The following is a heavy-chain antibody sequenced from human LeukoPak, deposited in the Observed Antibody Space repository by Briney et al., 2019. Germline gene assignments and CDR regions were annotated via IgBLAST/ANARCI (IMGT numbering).Heavy chain of an antibody. CDR1: GFTFSSYE. J-gene: IGHJ6*02. CDR2: ISSSGSTI. D-gene: IGHD3-3*01. V-gene: IGHV3-48*03. Sequence: GGSLRLSCAASGFTFSSYEMNWVRQAPGKGLEWVSYISSSGSTIYYADSVKGRFTISRDNAKNSLYLQMNSLRAEDTAVYYCARVWSGYAGGMDVWGQGITVTVSS. CDR3: ARVWSGYAGGMDV.